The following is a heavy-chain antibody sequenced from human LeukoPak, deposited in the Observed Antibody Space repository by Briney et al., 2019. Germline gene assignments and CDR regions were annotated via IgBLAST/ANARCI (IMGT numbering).Heavy chain of an antibody. CDR1: RFTFSSYS. Sequence: GGSLRLSCAASRFTFSSYSMNWVRQAPGKGLEWVSSMSSSSSYIYYADSVKGRFTISRDNAKNSLYLQMNSLSAEDTAVYYCAKGWWNNGLDKWGLGTMVTVSS. D-gene: IGHD2-15*01. V-gene: IGHV3-21*01. CDR2: MSSSSSYI. J-gene: IGHJ3*02. CDR3: AKGWWNNGLDK.